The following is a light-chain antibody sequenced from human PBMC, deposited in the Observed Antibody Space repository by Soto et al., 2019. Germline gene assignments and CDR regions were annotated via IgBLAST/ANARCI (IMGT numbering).Light chain of an antibody. J-gene: IGKJ1*01. CDR2: DAS. V-gene: IGKV3-11*01. CDR3: QHRTNWPRT. Sequence: EIVLTQSPATLSSSPGERATLSCRASQSIGSLLAWYQQKPSQPPRLLIYDASKRATGTPARFTGSGSGTDFTLTISSLEPEDFAVYFCQHRTNWPRTFGQGTKVDIK. CDR1: QSIGSL.